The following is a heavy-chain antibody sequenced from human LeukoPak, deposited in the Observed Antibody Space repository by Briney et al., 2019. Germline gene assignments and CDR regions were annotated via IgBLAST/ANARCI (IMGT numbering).Heavy chain of an antibody. CDR1: GGSISSYY. CDR3: ARYVVATYYFDY. J-gene: IGHJ4*02. D-gene: IGHD5-12*01. V-gene: IGHV4-59*08. CDR2: IYYSGST. Sequence: SETLSLTCTVSGGSISSYYWSWIRQPPGKGLEWIGYIYYSGSTNYNPSLKSRVTISVDTSKNQFSLKLGSVTAADTAVYYCARYVVATYYFDYWGQGTLVTVSS.